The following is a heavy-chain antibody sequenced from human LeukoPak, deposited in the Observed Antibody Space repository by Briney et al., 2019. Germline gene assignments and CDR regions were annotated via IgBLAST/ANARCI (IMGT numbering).Heavy chain of an antibody. D-gene: IGHD4-17*01. Sequence: GGSLRLSCATSGFTFSTYWMHWVRQGPGKGLVWVSRINSDGTTTNYADSVKGRFTISRDNAKNTLYLQMNSLRAEDTAVYYCASDRVTTEYWGQGTLVTVSS. J-gene: IGHJ4*02. CDR3: ASDRVTTEY. CDR1: GFTFSTYW. CDR2: INSDGTTT. V-gene: IGHV3-74*01.